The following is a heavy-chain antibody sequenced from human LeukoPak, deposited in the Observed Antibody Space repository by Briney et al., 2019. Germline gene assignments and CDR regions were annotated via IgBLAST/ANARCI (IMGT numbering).Heavy chain of an antibody. D-gene: IGHD2-21*01. J-gene: IGHJ5*02. CDR3: ARGDRILGA. CDR1: GGSMSSGSYY. V-gene: IGHV4-61*02. Sequence: PSETLSLTCTVSGGSMSSGSYYWSWIRQRAGKGLEWIGRIYTSGSTNYNPSLKSRVTISVDTSKNQFSLELSSVTAADTAVYYCARGDRILGAWGQGTQVTVSS. CDR2: IYTSGST.